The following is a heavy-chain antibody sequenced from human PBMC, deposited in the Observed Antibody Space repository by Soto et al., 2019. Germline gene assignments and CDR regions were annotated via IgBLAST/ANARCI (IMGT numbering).Heavy chain of an antibody. Sequence: GASVKVSCKASGGTFSSYAISWVRQAPGQGLEWMGGIIPIFGTANYAQTFQGRVTITADKSPSTAYMELSSLRSEDTAVYYCARSRSRSRGGIGYCYYAWDVWGQGSTVTVSS. CDR1: GGTFSSYA. V-gene: IGHV1-69*06. J-gene: IGHJ6*02. CDR2: IIPIFGTA. D-gene: IGHD1-26*01. CDR3: ARSRSRSRGGIGYCYYAWDV.